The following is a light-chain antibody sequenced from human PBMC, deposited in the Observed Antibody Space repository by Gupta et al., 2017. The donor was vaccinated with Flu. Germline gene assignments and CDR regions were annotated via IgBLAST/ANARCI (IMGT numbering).Light chain of an antibody. Sequence: GETATLSCRARQSVYSNLAWHQQKPGQAPRLLIYDASKRATDTPARFSGSGSGTDFTLTITSLEPEDAGVYYCQQRENWPDTFGQGTKLEIK. V-gene: IGKV3-11*01. CDR1: QSVYSN. CDR2: DAS. CDR3: QQRENWPDT. J-gene: IGKJ2*01.